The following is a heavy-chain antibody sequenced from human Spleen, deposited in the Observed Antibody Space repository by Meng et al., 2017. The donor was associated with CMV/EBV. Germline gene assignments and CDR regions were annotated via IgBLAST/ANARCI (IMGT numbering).Heavy chain of an antibody. J-gene: IGHJ6*02. CDR2: INPNSGGT. V-gene: IGHV1-2*02. D-gene: IGHD3-3*01. Sequence: ASVKVSCKASGGTFSSYAISWVRQAPGQGLEWMGWINPNSGGTNYAQKFQGRVTMTRDTSISTAYMELSRLRSDDTAVYYCASLSTHIRFLEWLSTGGMDVWGQGTTVTVSS. CDR1: GGTFSSYA. CDR3: ASLSTHIRFLEWLSTGGMDV.